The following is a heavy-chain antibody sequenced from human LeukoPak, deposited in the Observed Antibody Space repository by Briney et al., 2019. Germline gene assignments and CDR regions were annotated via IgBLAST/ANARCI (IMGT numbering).Heavy chain of an antibody. CDR3: ARDIVVVPAAIGYDAFDI. CDR1: GFTFSSHA. V-gene: IGHV3-23*01. CDR2: ISGSGGST. Sequence: GGSLRLSCAASGFTFSSHAMSWVRQAPGKGLEWVSAISGSGGSTYYADSVKGRFTISRDNSKNTLYLQMNSLRAEDTAVYYCARDIVVVPAAIGYDAFDIWGQGTMVTVSS. J-gene: IGHJ3*02. D-gene: IGHD2-2*02.